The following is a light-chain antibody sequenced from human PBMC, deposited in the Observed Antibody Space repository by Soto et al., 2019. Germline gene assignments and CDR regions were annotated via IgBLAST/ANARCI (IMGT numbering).Light chain of an antibody. Sequence: QSVLTQPPSVSGAPGQRVSISCSGNTSNIGANFDVNWYQQFPGAAPKLLISVNTNRPSGVPDRFSASKSGTSASLAITGLQTEGEADYYCQSYDNRLGGSRVFGGGTKLTVL. CDR2: VNT. CDR3: QSYDNRLGGSRV. J-gene: IGLJ3*02. CDR1: TSNIGANFD. V-gene: IGLV1-40*01.